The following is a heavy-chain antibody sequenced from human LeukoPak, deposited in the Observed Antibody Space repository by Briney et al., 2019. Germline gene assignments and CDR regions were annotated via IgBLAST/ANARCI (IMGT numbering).Heavy chain of an antibody. CDR2: INPKSGGT. V-gene: IGHV1-2*02. Sequence: ASVKVSRKASGYTFTGYYMHWVRQAPGEGLEWMGWINPKSGGTNYAQKFQGRVTMTRDTSISTAYMELSRLRSDDTAVYYCARAASMSLWGQGTLVTVSS. CDR3: ARAASMSL. D-gene: IGHD2/OR15-2a*01. CDR1: GYTFTGYY. J-gene: IGHJ4*02.